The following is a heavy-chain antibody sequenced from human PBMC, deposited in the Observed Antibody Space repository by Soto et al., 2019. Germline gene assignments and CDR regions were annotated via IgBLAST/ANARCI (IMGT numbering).Heavy chain of an antibody. CDR3: ARDNVLEWRETYPVFDY. CDR2: MHPNRGNT. Sequence: QVQLVQSGAEVKKPGASVKVSCKASGYTFTSYDINWVRQATGQGLEWMGWMHPNRGNTGYAQKFQGRVTMTRNTSMSTAYIELCSLRSEDTAVYYCARDNVLEWRETYPVFDYWGQGTLVTVSS. D-gene: IGHD3-3*01. V-gene: IGHV1-8*01. CDR1: GYTFTSYD. J-gene: IGHJ4*02.